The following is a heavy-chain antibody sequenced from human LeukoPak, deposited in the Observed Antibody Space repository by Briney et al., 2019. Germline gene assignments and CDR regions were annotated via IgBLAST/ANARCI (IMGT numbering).Heavy chain of an antibody. CDR1: GGTFSSYA. CDR2: IIPIFGTA. V-gene: IGHV1-69*06. D-gene: IGHD3-22*01. CDR3: ARAYDSSDAFDI. Sequence: ASVKLSCKASGGTFSSYAISWVRQAPGQGLEWMGRIIPIFGTANYAQKFQGRVTITADKSTSTAYMELSSLRSEDTAVYYCARAYDSSDAFDIWGQGAMFTVSS. J-gene: IGHJ3*02.